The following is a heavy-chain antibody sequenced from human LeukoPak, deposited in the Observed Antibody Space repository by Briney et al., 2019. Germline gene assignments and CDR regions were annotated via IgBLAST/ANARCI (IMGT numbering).Heavy chain of an antibody. CDR3: ARVPFGGVVTKYYFDY. V-gene: IGHV4-59*12. J-gene: IGHJ4*02. CDR1: GGSISSYY. CDR2: IYYSGST. Sequence: PSETLSLTCTVSGGSISSYYWSWIRQPPGKGLEWIGYIYYSGSTYYNPSLKSRVTISVDTSKNQFSLKLSSVTAADTAEYYCARVPFGGVVTKYYFDYWGQGTLVTVSS. D-gene: IGHD3-3*01.